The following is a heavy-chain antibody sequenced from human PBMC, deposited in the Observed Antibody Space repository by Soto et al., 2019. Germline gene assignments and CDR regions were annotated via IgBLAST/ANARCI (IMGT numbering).Heavy chain of an antibody. CDR1: GVSLRGYY. CDR2: INHSGST. CDR3: AREFRIVVFPGGYDY. J-gene: IGHJ4*02. Sequence: SETLSLTYAVYGVSLRGYYWRWLRNPPGKGLEWIGEINHSGSTNYNPSLKSRVTLSVDISKNQFSLKLSSVTAADTAVYYCAREFRIVVFPGGYDYWGQGTLVTVS. V-gene: IGHV4-34*01. D-gene: IGHD3-22*01.